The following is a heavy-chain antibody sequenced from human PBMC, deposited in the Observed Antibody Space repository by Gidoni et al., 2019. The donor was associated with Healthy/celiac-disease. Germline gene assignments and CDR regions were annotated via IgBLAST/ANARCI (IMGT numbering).Heavy chain of an antibody. CDR1: GGNFSSYA. CDR2: IIPIFGTA. J-gene: IGHJ4*02. Sequence: QVQLVQPGAEGKKPGSSVKVSCKASGGNFSSYAISWVRQAPGPGLEGMGGIIPIFGTANYAQKFHGRVTITADNSTSTAYMELSSLRSEDTAVYYCARDHCGGDCYPHYWGQGTLVTVSS. V-gene: IGHV1-69*06. D-gene: IGHD2-21*01. CDR3: ARDHCGGDCYPHY.